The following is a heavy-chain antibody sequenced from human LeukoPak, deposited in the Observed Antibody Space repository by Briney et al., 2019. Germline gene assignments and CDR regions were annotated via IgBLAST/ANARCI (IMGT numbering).Heavy chain of an antibody. J-gene: IGHJ4*02. D-gene: IGHD3-10*01. CDR1: GGSISSYY. Sequence: SETLSLTCTVSGGSISSYYWSWIRQPPGKGLEWIGYIYYSGSTNYNPSLKSRVTISVDTSKDQFSLELSSVTAADTAVYYCASKYYYGSGALDYWGQGTLVTVSS. CDR3: ASKYYYGSGALDY. CDR2: IYYSGST. V-gene: IGHV4-59*08.